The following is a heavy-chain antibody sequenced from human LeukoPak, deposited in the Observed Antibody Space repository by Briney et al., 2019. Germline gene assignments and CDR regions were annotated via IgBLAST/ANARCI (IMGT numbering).Heavy chain of an antibody. Sequence: SETLSLTCTVSGGSISSSSYYWGWIRQPPGKGLEWIGSIYYSGSTYYNPSLKSRVTISVDTSKNQFSLKLSSVTAADTAVYYCARQTNSYFDWSELDYWGQGTLVTVSS. V-gene: IGHV4-39*01. CDR1: GGSISSSSYY. CDR2: IYYSGST. D-gene: IGHD3-9*01. CDR3: ARQTNSYFDWSELDY. J-gene: IGHJ4*02.